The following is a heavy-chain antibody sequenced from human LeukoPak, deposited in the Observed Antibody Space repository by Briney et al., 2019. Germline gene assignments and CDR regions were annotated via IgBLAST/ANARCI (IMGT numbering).Heavy chain of an antibody. V-gene: IGHV4-59*08. CDR3: ARGGALSSMIADAFDI. Sequence: SETLSLTCTVSGGSISSYYWSWIRQPPGKGLEWIGYIYYSGSTYYNPSLKSRVTISVDTSKNQFSLKLSSVTAADTAVYYCARGGALSSMIADAFDIWGQGTMVTVSS. CDR2: IYYSGST. J-gene: IGHJ3*02. D-gene: IGHD3-22*01. CDR1: GGSISSYY.